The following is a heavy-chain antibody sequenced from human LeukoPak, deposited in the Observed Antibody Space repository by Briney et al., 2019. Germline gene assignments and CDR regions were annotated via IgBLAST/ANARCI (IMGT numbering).Heavy chain of an antibody. D-gene: IGHD3-9*01. CDR2: LNQGSTNK. CDR1: GFSFSSYC. CDR3: AKDLTVDGAWDIDY. J-gene: IGHJ4*02. Sequence: GGSLRLSCAAFGFSFSSYCMAWVRQAPGKGLEWVANLNQGSTNKNYVDSVKGRFTISRDNSRTTLYLQMNSLRDEDTAVYYCAKDLTVDGAWDIDYWGQGTMITVSS. V-gene: IGHV3-7*03.